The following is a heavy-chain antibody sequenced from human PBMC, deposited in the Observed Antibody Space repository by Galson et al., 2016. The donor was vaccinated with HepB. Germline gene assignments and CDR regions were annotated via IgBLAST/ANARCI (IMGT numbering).Heavy chain of an antibody. J-gene: IGHJ3*01. CDR3: AKVPSMVRGF. Sequence: SLRLSCAASGFTFSSYSMNWVRQAPGKGLEWVALISYDGSYSSYADSVKGRFTISRDNSKKTLYLQMNSLRAEDTAVYYCAKVPSMVRGFWGQGTMVTVSS. CDR1: GFTFSSYS. V-gene: IGHV3-30*18. CDR2: ISYDGSYS. D-gene: IGHD3-10*01.